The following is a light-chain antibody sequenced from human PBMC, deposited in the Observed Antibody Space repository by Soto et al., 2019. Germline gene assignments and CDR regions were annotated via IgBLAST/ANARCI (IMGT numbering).Light chain of an antibody. CDR1: RSNIGSNT. CDR3: AAWDDSLNGHVV. J-gene: IGLJ2*01. Sequence: QSVLTQPPSESGTPGQRVSISSSGTRSNIGSNTGNWYLQLPGTAPKLLLYSNKQRPSGVPDRFSGSKSGTSASLAISGLQSEDEADYYCAAWDDSLNGHVVFGGGTKLTVL. CDR2: SNK. V-gene: IGLV1-44*01.